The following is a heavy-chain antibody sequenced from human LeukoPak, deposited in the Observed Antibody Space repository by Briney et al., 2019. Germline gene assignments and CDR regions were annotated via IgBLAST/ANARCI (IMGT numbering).Heavy chain of an antibody. CDR2: INPNSGGT. J-gene: IGHJ4*02. CDR3: AREGAYGYYAFDY. V-gene: IGHV1-2*02. CDR1: GYTFTGYH. Sequence: ASVKVSCKASGYTFTGYHMHWVRQAPGQGLEWMGWINPNSGGTNYAQKFQGRVTMTRDTSISTAYMDLSRLRSDDTAVYYCAREGAYGYYAFDYWGQGTLVTVSS. D-gene: IGHD4-17*01.